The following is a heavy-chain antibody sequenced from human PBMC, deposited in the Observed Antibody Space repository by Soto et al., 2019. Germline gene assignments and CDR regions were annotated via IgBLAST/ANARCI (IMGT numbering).Heavy chain of an antibody. J-gene: IGHJ4*02. CDR1: GFTFSSYG. CDR2: IWYEGSNK. CDR3: ERVGSSWSFAY. V-gene: IGHV3-33*01. D-gene: IGHD6-13*01. Sequence: QAQLVESGGGVVQPGRSLRLSCAASGFTFSSYGMHWLRQAPGKGLVWVALIWYEGSNKYYADSVKGRCTLSRDSSKNTLDLQMNSLGAEDTAVYYCERVGSSWSFAYWGKVTLVTVSS.